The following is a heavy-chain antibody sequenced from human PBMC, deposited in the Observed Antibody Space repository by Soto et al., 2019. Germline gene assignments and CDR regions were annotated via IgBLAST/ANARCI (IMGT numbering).Heavy chain of an antibody. J-gene: IGHJ4*02. CDR1: GFTFSDYA. V-gene: IGHV3-30*18. CDR3: AKGGRQWLVTSDFNY. D-gene: IGHD6-19*01. CDR2: VSHDGRNT. Sequence: VQLVESGGGVVQPGRSLRLSCAASGFTFSDYAMHWVRQAPGKGLEWVAVVSHDGRNTHYADSVKGRFTISRDSSKNAVSREMTRLRAGAMAVYYCAKGGRQWLVTSDFNYWGQGALVTVSS.